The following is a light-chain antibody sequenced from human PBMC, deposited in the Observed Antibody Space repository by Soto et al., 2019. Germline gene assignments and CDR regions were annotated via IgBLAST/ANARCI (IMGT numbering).Light chain of an antibody. CDR3: QQYYSTPPT. CDR1: QSVLYSSNNKNY. V-gene: IGKV4-1*01. CDR2: WAS. Sequence: DIVMTQSPDSLAVSLGERATINCKSSQSVLYSSNNKNYLDWYQQKPGQPPKLLIYWASTRESGVPDRFSGSGSGTDFTLTISSLQAEDLAVYYCQQYYSTPPTFGQGTKLEIK. J-gene: IGKJ2*01.